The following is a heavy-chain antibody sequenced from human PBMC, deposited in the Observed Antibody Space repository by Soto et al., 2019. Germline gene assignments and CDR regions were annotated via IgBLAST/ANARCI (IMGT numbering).Heavy chain of an antibody. CDR2: IIPISGTA. CDR1: GGTFSSYA. D-gene: IGHD2-2*01. J-gene: IGHJ6*02. V-gene: IGHV1-69*01. CDR3: ARSHGSSTSLEIYNYYYYGMDV. Sequence: QVQLVQSGAEVKKPGSSVKVSCKASGGTFSSYAISWVRQAPGQGLEWMGGIIPISGTANYAQKFQGRVTITADESTSTAYMELSSLRSEDTAVYYCARSHGSSTSLEIYNYYYYGMDVWGQGTTVTVSS.